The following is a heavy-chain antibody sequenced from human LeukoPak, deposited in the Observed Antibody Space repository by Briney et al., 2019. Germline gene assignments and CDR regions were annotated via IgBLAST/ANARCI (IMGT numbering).Heavy chain of an antibody. CDR2: IWYDGNKK. V-gene: IGHV3-33*01. CDR1: GFTFSDYG. D-gene: IGHD2-2*01. CDR3: ARAPKANTSTSPT. J-gene: IGHJ4*02. Sequence: GRSLRLSCAASGFTFSDYGMHWVRRAPGKGLEWVAIIWYDGNKKYYADSVRGRFTISRDNSENTLYLQMNSLRAEDTGVYYCARAPKANTSTSPTWGQGTLVTVSS.